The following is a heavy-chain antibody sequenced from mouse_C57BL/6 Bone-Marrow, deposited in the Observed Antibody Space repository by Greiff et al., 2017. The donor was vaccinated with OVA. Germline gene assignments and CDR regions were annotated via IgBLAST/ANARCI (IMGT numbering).Heavy chain of an antibody. CDR1: GFSFNTYA. V-gene: IGHV10-1*01. CDR2: IRSKSNNYAT. J-gene: IGHJ3*01. D-gene: IGHD1-1*01. Sequence: GGGLVQPKGSLKLSCAASGFSFNTYAMNWVRQAPGKGLEWVARIRSKSNNYATYYADSVKDRFTISRDDSESMLYLQMNNLKTEDTAMYYCVGYYGSSLAYWGQGTLVTVSA. CDR3: VGYYGSSLAY.